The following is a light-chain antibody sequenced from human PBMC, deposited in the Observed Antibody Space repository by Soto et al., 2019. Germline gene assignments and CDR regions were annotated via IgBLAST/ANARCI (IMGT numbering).Light chain of an antibody. CDR2: EVS. CDR3: SSYTSSNTCV. Sequence: QSALTQPASVSGSPGQSIAISCSGTSSDVGNNNHVCWYQQNPGKAPKLMIFEVSNRPSGVSDRFSGSKSGNTASLTISGLQAEDEADYYCSSYTSSNTCVFGGGTKVTVL. V-gene: IGLV2-14*01. CDR1: SSDVGNNNH. J-gene: IGLJ3*02.